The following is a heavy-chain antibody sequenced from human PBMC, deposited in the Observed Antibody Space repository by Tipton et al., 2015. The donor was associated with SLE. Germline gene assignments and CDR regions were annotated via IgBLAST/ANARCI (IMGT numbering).Heavy chain of an antibody. J-gene: IGHJ5*02. CDR1: GGSIMNTHYS. CDR2: MYFSGNT. CDR3: ARQAHDTGWYEHFDP. V-gene: IGHV4-39*07. Sequence: TLSLTCTVSGGSIMNTHYSWGWVRQPPGKGLDWIGSMYFSGNTYYNPSLKSRVAISLDTSKNQLSLNLSSVTAADTAVYYCARQAHDTGWYEHFDPWGQGTLVAVSS. D-gene: IGHD6-19*01.